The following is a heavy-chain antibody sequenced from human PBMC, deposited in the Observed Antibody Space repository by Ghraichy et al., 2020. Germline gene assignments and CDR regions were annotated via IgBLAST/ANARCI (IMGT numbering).Heavy chain of an antibody. Sequence: SVKVSCKVGRAHVCTPVTRFELLCPLLGVEWMGGIIPIFGTANYAQKFQGRVTITADESTSTAYMELSSLRSEDTAVYYCARGYDFWSGSIMSFDPWGQLTLITGSS. D-gene: IGHD3-3*01. J-gene: IGHJ5*02. V-gene: IGHV1-69*13. CDR3: ARGYDFWSGSIMSFDP. CDR2: IIPIFGTA. CDR1: RAHVCTPV.